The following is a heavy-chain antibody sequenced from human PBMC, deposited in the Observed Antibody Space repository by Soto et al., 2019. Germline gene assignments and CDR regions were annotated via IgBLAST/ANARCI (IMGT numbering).Heavy chain of an antibody. V-gene: IGHV1-18*01. CDR3: ARDVELYYYDSSGYPDY. Sequence: ASVKVSCKASGYTFTSYGISWVRQAPGQGLEWMGWISAYNGNTNYAQKLQGRVTMTTDTSTSTAYMELRSLRSDDTAVYYCARDVELYYYDSSGYPDYWGQGTLVNVAS. J-gene: IGHJ4*02. D-gene: IGHD3-22*01. CDR1: GYTFTSYG. CDR2: ISAYNGNT.